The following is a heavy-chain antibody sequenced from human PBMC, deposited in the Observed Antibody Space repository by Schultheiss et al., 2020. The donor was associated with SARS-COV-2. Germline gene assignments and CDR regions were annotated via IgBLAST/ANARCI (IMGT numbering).Heavy chain of an antibody. V-gene: IGHV3-23*01. Sequence: GGSLRLSCAASGFTFSKYGMSWVRQAPGKGLEWVTGISQSGGSTDYADSVKGRFTISRDNSKNTLYLQVNSLRAGDTAVYYCARDDTSYGYFNYWGQGTLVTVSS. D-gene: IGHD4-17*01. CDR3: ARDDTSYGYFNY. CDR1: GFTFSKYG. CDR2: ISQSGGST. J-gene: IGHJ4*02.